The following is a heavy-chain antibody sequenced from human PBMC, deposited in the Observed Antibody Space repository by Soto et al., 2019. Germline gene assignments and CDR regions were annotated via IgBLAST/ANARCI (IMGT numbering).Heavy chain of an antibody. Sequence: DVQLVESGGGLVQPGRSLRLSCAASGFTFDDYAMHWVRQAPGKGLEWVSGISWNSGSIGYADSVKGRFTISRDNAKNSLYLQMNSLRAEDTALYYCAKDEGGAFDIWGQGTMVTVSS. D-gene: IGHD3-16*01. CDR3: AKDEGGAFDI. CDR1: GFTFDDYA. CDR2: ISWNSGSI. J-gene: IGHJ3*02. V-gene: IGHV3-9*01.